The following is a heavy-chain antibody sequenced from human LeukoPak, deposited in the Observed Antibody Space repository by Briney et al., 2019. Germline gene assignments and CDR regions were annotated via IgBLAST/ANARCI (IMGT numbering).Heavy chain of an antibody. CDR1: GFTFSSYG. Sequence: GGSLRLSCAASGFTFSSYGMSWVRQAPGKGLEWVSTISGSAYNTYYADSVKGRFTISRDNSANTLYLQMNSLRAEDTALYYCAKHSGSYFIYYVDSWGQVTLVTVSS. J-gene: IGHJ4*02. D-gene: IGHD1-26*01. CDR2: ISGSAYNT. CDR3: AKHSGSYFIYYVDS. V-gene: IGHV3-23*01.